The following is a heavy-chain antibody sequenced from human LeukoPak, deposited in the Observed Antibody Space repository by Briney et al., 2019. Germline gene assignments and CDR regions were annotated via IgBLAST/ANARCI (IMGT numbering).Heavy chain of an antibody. CDR2: IYYSGST. CDR3: ATNWNDGYFDY. Sequence: PSETLSLTCTVSGGSISSYYWSWIRQPPGKGLEWIGYIYYSGSTNYNPSLKSRVTISVDTSKNQFSLKLSSVTAADTAVYYCATNWNDGYFDYWGQGTLVTVSS. J-gene: IGHJ4*02. V-gene: IGHV4-59*08. CDR1: GGSISSYY. D-gene: IGHD1-1*01.